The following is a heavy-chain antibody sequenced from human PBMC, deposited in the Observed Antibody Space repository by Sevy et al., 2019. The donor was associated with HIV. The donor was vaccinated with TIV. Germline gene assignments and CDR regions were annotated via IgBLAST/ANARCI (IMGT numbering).Heavy chain of an antibody. J-gene: IGHJ5*02. V-gene: IGHV3-74*01. CDR1: GFIFSSHW. CDR2: INGDGSIT. CDR3: VASRGWNGGLIDP. D-gene: IGHD1-1*01. Sequence: GGSLRLSCAASGFIFSSHWMHWVRQVPGKGLVWVSRINGDGSITNYADSVKGRFSISRDNAKNTLYLQMNSLRGEDTAVYYCVASRGWNGGLIDPWGQGTLVTVSS.